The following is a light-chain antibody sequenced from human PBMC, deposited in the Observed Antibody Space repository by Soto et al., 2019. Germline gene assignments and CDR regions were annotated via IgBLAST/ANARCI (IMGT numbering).Light chain of an antibody. CDR2: SAF. CDR1: QGITND. Sequence: AIPMTQSPSSLSACVGDRVTITCRASQGITNDLGWYQQKPGKAPKLLIYSAFTLHSGVPSRFSGSGSGTEFTLTISSLPPEDFATYYCLQDYAYPLTFSGGTKVEIE. V-gene: IGKV1-6*01. CDR3: LQDYAYPLT. J-gene: IGKJ4*01.